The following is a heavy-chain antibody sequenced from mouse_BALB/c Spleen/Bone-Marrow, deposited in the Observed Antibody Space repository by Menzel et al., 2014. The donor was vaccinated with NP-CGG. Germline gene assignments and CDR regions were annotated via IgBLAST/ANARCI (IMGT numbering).Heavy chain of an antibody. CDR3: AAHYYGSSYGFAY. V-gene: IGHV14-3*02. CDR1: GFNIKDTY. CDR2: IDPANGNT. D-gene: IGHD1-1*01. J-gene: IGHJ3*01. Sequence: VQLQQPGAELVKPGASVKLSCTASGFNIKDTYMHWVKQRPEQGLEWIGRIDPANGNTKYDPKSQGKATITADTSSNTAYLQLGSLTSEDTAVYYCAAHYYGSSYGFAYWGQGTLVTVSA.